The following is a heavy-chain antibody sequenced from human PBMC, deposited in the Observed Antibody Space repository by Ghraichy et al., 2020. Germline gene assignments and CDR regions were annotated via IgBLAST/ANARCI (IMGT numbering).Heavy chain of an antibody. Sequence: ETLSLTCTVSGYSISSGYYWGWIRQPPGKGLEWIGSIYHSGSTYYNPSLKSRVTISVDTSKNQFSLKLSSVTAADTAVYYCARERGYGDLGYWGQGTLVTVSS. J-gene: IGHJ4*02. CDR1: GYSISSGYY. CDR2: IYHSGST. V-gene: IGHV4-38-2*02. CDR3: ARERGYGDLGY. D-gene: IGHD4-17*01.